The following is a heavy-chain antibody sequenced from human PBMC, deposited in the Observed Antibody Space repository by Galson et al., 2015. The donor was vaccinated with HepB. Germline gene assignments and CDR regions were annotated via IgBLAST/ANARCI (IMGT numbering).Heavy chain of an antibody. Sequence: SVKVSCKISGYTLTELSMHWVRQAPGKGLEWMGGFDPEDGETIYAQKFQGRVTMTEDTSTDTAYMELSSLRSEDTAVYYCATVGYYYDSSAPNGAFDTWGQRTMVTVSS. CDR3: ATVGYYYDSSAPNGAFDT. D-gene: IGHD3-22*01. CDR2: FDPEDGET. J-gene: IGHJ3*02. V-gene: IGHV1-24*01. CDR1: GYTLTELS.